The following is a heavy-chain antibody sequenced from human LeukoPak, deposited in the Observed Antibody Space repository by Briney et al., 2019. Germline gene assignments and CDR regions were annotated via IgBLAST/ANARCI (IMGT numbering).Heavy chain of an antibody. Sequence: GGSLRLSCAASGFTFSSYSMNWVRQAPGKGLEWVSYISSSSSTIYYADSVKGRFTISRDNAKNSLYLQMNSLRAEDTAVYYCARETYYYDSNGYYRGAFDIWGQGTMVTVSS. CDR3: ARETYYYDSNGYYRGAFDI. D-gene: IGHD3-22*01. J-gene: IGHJ3*02. CDR2: ISSSSSTI. CDR1: GFTFSSYS. V-gene: IGHV3-48*04.